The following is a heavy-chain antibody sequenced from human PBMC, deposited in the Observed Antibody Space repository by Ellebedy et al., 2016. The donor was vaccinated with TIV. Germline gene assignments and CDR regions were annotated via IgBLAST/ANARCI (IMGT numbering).Heavy chain of an antibody. Sequence: GESLKISCEASGFGSAFTFGDYTMHWVRQVPGKGPEWVALINWKDGSTYYADSVKGRFTISRDNSRKSLYLQMKSLRPEDTALYYCAKDTGYCATNNCYIWAYFDSWGQGTLVTVSS. CDR3: AKDTGYCATNNCYIWAYFDS. D-gene: IGHD2-2*02. V-gene: IGHV3-43*01. CDR2: INWKDGST. J-gene: IGHJ4*02. CDR1: GFGSAFTFGDYT.